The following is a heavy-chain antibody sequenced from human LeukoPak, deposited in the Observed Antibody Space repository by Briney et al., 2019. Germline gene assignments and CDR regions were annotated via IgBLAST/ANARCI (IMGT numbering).Heavy chain of an antibody. D-gene: IGHD2-15*01. V-gene: IGHV1-8*01. CDR2: MNPNSGNT. J-gene: IGHJ5*02. CDR3: ARGYCSGGSCYSGRWFDP. Sequence: VASVTVSCKASGYTFTSYDINWVRQATGQGLEWMGWMNPNSGNTGYAQKFQGRVTMTRNTSISTAYMELSSLRSEDTAVYYCARGYCSGGSCYSGRWFDPWGQGTLVTVSS. CDR1: GYTFTSYD.